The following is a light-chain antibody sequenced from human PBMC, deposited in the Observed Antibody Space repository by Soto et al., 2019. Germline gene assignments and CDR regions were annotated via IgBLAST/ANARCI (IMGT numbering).Light chain of an antibody. Sequence: QSVLTQPPSASGTPGQRVTISCSGGSSSIGRNPVSWYQQLPGTAPKVDIYDDGERPSGVPDRFSGSKSGTSASLAISGLQSEDEADYYCAAWDDGLEGLLFGGGTKLTVL. CDR1: SSSIGRNP. J-gene: IGLJ2*01. CDR2: DDG. V-gene: IGLV1-44*01. CDR3: AAWDDGLEGLL.